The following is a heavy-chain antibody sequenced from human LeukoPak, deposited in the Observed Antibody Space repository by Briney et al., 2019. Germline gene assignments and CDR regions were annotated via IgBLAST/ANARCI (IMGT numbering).Heavy chain of an antibody. CDR2: IYYSGST. CDR1: GGSISSSSYY. V-gene: IGHV4-39*01. Sequence: SETLSLTCTVSGGSISSSSYYWGWIRQPPGKGLEWIGSIYYSGSTYYNPSLKSRVTISVDTSKSQFSLKLSSVTAADTAVYYCARTQQQYSYGPLGYWGQGTLVTVSA. CDR3: ARTQQQYSYGPLGY. D-gene: IGHD5-18*01. J-gene: IGHJ4*02.